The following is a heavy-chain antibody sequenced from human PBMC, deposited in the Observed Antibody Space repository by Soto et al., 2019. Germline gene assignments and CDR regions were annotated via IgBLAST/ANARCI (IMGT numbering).Heavy chain of an antibody. J-gene: IGHJ6*02. CDR2: INPNSGGT. V-gene: IGHV1-2*04. CDR3: ARDPLPGDYYYGMDV. Sequence: QVQLVQSGAEVKKPGASVKVSCKASGYTFTGYYMHWVRQAPGQGLEWMGWINPNSGGTNYAQKFQGWVTMTSDTSISTAYMALSRLRSDATAVYYCARDPLPGDYYYGMDVWGQGTTVTVSS. CDR1: GYTFTGYY.